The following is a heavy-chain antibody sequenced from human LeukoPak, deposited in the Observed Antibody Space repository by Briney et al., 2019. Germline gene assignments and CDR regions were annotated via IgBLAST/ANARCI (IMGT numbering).Heavy chain of an antibody. J-gene: IGHJ6*02. CDR2: INPSGGST. CDR3: AREWVSGYYYGMDV. CDR1: GYTLTSYY. D-gene: IGHD1-26*01. V-gene: IGHV1-46*01. Sequence: GASVKVSCKVSGYTLTSYYMHWVRQAPGQGLEWMGIINPSGGSTSSAQKFQGRVTMTRDTPTSTVYMELSSLRSEDTAVHYCAREWVSGYYYGMDVWGQGTTVTVSS.